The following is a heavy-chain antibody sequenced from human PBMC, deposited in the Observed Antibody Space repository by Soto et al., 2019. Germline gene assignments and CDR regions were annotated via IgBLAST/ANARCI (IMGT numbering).Heavy chain of an antibody. V-gene: IGHV4-30-2*01. CDR2: IYHSGST. CDR1: GGSISSGGYS. D-gene: IGHD1-26*01. Sequence: PSETLSLTCAVSGGSISSGGYSWSWIRPPPGKGLEWIGYIYHSGSTYYNPSLKSRVTISVDRSKNQFSLKMSSVTAADTAVYYCAKDSETQWELNPQNWFDPWGQGTLVTVSS. J-gene: IGHJ5*02. CDR3: AKDSETQWELNPQNWFDP.